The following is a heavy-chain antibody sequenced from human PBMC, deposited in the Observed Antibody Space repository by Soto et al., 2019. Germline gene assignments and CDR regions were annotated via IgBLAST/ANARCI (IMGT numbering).Heavy chain of an antibody. CDR1: GFTFSSYA. Sequence: QVQLVETGGGVVQPGRSLRLSCAASGFTFSSYAMHWVLQAPGQGLEWVAVLSYGGSNKYYADSVKGRFTISSDNSKNTLYLQMNSLRAEDTAVYYCARPLGYSSGGYALDYWGQGTLGTVSS. CDR3: ARPLGYSSGGYALDY. J-gene: IGHJ4*02. CDR2: LSYGGSNK. D-gene: IGHD6-19*01. V-gene: IGHV3-30-3*01.